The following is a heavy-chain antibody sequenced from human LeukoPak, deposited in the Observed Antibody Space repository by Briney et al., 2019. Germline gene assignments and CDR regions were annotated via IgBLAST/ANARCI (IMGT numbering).Heavy chain of an antibody. CDR2: IYYSGST. CDR3: AREDENWFDP. CDR1: GGSISSGGYY. J-gene: IGHJ5*02. Sequence: SETLSLTCTVSGGSISSGGYYWSWIRQHPGKGLEWIGYIYYSGSTYYNPPLKSRVTISVDTSKNQFSLKLSSVTAADTAVYYCAREDENWFDPWGQGTLVTVSS. V-gene: IGHV4-31*03.